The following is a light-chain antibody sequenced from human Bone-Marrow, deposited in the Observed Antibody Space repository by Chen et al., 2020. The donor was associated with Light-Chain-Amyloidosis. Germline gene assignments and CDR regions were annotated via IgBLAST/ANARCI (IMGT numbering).Light chain of an antibody. J-gene: IGKJ3*01. CDR2: GAS. CDR1: QSVNNH. CDR3: QQYYDWPT. Sequence: EIVITQSPVTLSVSPGERATLSCRASQSVNNHLAWYQQKPGQTPRLLIYGASTRAPATPTRISGSGSGTEFTLTISSLKSEDVAVYYCQQYYDWPTFGPGTKVHI. V-gene: IGKV3-15*01.